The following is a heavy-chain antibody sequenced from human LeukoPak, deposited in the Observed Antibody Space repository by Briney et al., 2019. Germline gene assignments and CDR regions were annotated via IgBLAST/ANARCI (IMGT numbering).Heavy chain of an antibody. CDR2: IIPIFGTA. CDR3: ARDLEMATIKGGAFDI. Sequence: SVKVSCKASGGTFSSYAISWVRQAPGQGLEWMGGIIPIFGTANYAQKFQSRVTITADESTSTAYMELSSLRSEDTAVYYCARDLEMATIKGGAFDIWGQGTMVTVSS. J-gene: IGHJ3*02. V-gene: IGHV1-69*13. CDR1: GGTFSSYA. D-gene: IGHD5-24*01.